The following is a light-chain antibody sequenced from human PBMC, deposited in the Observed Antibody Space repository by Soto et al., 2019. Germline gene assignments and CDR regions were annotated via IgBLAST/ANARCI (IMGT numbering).Light chain of an antibody. J-gene: IGKJ4*01. CDR2: WAS. Sequence: DIVMTQSPDSLAVSLGERATINCKSSQSVLYSSNNKNYLTWYQQKPGQPPKLLFYWASTRESGVPDRFSGSGSGTDFTLNISSLQAEDVAVYYCQQYYSTPLTFGGGTKVEIK. V-gene: IGKV4-1*01. CDR1: QSVLYSSNNKNY. CDR3: QQYYSTPLT.